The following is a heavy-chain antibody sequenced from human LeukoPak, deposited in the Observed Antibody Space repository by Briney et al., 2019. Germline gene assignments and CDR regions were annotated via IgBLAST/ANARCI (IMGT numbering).Heavy chain of an antibody. J-gene: IGHJ6*02. CDR1: GYTFTNYT. Sequence: GASVKVSCKASGYTFTNYTLNWVRQAPGQGLEWMGWIDTNTGNPTYAQGFIGRFVFSLDTSVTTAYLQISSLKAEDTAVYYCARVALGRRWLQTSYYYGMDVWGQGTTVTVSS. D-gene: IGHD5-24*01. CDR2: IDTNTGNP. CDR3: ARVALGRRWLQTSYYYGMDV. V-gene: IGHV7-4-1*02.